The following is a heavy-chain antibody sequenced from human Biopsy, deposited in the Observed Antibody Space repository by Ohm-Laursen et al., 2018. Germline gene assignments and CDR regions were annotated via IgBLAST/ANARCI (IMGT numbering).Heavy chain of an antibody. CDR2: IYDRGSTA. V-gene: IGHV4-61*01. CDR1: GDSVSSGSFY. J-gene: IGHJ4*02. CDR3: ARGMRSSGWPYFDS. D-gene: IGHD6-19*01. Sequence: PSETLSLTCTVSGDSVSSGSFYWTWIRQPPGQGLEYIGYIYDRGSTANYNPSLESRVTMSVDIPKNQFSLKLSSVTAADTAIYYCARGMRSSGWPYFDSWGQGTLVTVSS.